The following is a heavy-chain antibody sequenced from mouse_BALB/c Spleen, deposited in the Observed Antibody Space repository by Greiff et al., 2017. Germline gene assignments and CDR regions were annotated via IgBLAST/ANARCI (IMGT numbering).Heavy chain of an antibody. CDR2: IYPYNGGT. D-gene: IGHD1-1*01. CDR3: ARTALITTVPWYFDV. V-gene: IGHV1S29*02. CDR1: GYTFTDYN. Sequence: VQLKESGPELVKPGASVKISCKASGYTFTDYNMHWVKQSHGKSLEWIGYIYPYNGGTIYNQKFKGKATLTVDKSSSTAYMELRSLTSEDTAVYYCARTALITTVPWYFDVWGAGTTVTVSS. J-gene: IGHJ1*01.